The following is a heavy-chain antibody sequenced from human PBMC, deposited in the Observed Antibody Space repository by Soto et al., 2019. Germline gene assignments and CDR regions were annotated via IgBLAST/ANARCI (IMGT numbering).Heavy chain of an antibody. J-gene: IGHJ4*02. Sequence: SETLSLTCAVSGGSFRGFYWTWIRQSPGKGLEWLGDINHVGITNYNPSLKSRVSIPVDTSKSQFSLKLSSVTAADTAVYYCARAHDFWGGSCYQLEGYWGQGTLVTVSS. CDR3: ARAHDFWGGSCYQLEGY. V-gene: IGHV4-34*01. CDR2: INHVGIT. CDR1: GGSFRGFY. D-gene: IGHD2-15*01.